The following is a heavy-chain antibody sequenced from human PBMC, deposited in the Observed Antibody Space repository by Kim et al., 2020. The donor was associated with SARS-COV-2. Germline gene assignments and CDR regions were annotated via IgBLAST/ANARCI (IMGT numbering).Heavy chain of an antibody. CDR2: INHSGST. CDR3: ARVRGIVVVPAAITFDY. Sequence: SETLSLTCAVYGGSFSGYYWSWIRQPPGKGLEWIGEINHSGSTNYNPSLKSRVTISVDTSKNQFSLKLSSVTAADTAVYYCARVRGIVVVPAAITFDYLG. D-gene: IGHD2-2*01. V-gene: IGHV4-34*01. J-gene: IGHJ4*01. CDR1: GGSFSGYY.